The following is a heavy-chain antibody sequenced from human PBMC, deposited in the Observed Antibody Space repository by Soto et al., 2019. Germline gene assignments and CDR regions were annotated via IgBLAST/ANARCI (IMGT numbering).Heavy chain of an antibody. Sequence: GASVKVSCKASGGTFSSCAISWVRQAPGQGLEWMGGIIPIFGTANYAQKFQGRVTITADESTSTAYMELSSLRSEDTAVYYCARPTYYDFWSGYTPRLDYYGMDVWGQGTTVTVSS. CDR3: ARPTYYDFWSGYTPRLDYYGMDV. J-gene: IGHJ6*02. D-gene: IGHD3-3*01. CDR1: GGTFSSCA. CDR2: IIPIFGTA. V-gene: IGHV1-69*13.